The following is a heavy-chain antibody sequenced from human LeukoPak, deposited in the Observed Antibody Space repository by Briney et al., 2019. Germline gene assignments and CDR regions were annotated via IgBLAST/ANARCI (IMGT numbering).Heavy chain of an antibody. J-gene: IGHJ1*01. CDR3: ARHTCDPDGPYFQH. CDR2: IYYSGST. CDR1: GGSISTYY. D-gene: IGHD2-21*02. Sequence: PSETLSLTCTVSGGSISTYYWSWIRQPPGRGLEWIGYIYYSGSTNYNPSLKSRVTISVDTSKRQFYLKLSSATAADTAVYYCARHTCDPDGPYFQHWGQGTLVTVSS. V-gene: IGHV4-59*08.